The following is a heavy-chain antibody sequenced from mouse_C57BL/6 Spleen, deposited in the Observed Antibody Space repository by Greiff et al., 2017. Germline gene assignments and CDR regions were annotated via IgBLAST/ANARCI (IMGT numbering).Heavy chain of an antibody. Sequence: VQRVESGAELARPGASVKLSCKASGYTFTSYGISWVKQRTGQGLEWIGEIYPRSGNTYYNEKFKGKATLTADKSSSTAYMELRSLTSEDSAVYFCARLLRLNYYAMDYWGQGTSVTVSS. D-gene: IGHD1-1*01. V-gene: IGHV1-81*01. CDR2: IYPRSGNT. J-gene: IGHJ4*01. CDR1: GYTFTSYG. CDR3: ARLLRLNYYAMDY.